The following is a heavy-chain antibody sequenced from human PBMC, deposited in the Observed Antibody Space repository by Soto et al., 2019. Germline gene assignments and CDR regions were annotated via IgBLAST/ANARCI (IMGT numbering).Heavy chain of an antibody. CDR2: FDPEDGET. CDR1: GYTLTELS. V-gene: IGHV1-24*01. CDR3: ATERGVRRGLRHPHAFDI. Sequence: QVQLVQSGAEVKKPGASVKVSCKVSGYTLTELSMHWVRQAPGKGLEWMGGFDPEDGETIYAQKFQGRVTMTEDTSTDTAYMELSSLRSEDTAVYYCATERGVRRGLRHPHAFDIWGQGTMVTVSS. J-gene: IGHJ3*02. D-gene: IGHD4-17*01.